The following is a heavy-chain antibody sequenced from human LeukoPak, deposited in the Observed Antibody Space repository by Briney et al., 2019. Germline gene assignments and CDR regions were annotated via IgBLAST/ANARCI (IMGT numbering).Heavy chain of an antibody. J-gene: IGHJ4*02. Sequence: GGSLRLSCAASGFPFSSYGMHWVRQAPGKGLEWVAVISHDGTNKYYADSVKGRFTISRDNSKNTLYLQMNSLRAEDTAVYYCAKVNYYESSGYYDYWGQGTLVTVSS. D-gene: IGHD3-22*01. CDR2: ISHDGTNK. V-gene: IGHV3-30*18. CDR1: GFPFSSYG. CDR3: AKVNYYESSGYYDY.